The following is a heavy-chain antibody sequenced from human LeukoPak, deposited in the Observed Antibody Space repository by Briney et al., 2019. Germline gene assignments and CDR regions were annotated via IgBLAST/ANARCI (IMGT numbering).Heavy chain of an antibody. CDR1: GFTFSSYS. D-gene: IGHD5-18*01. J-gene: IGHJ5*02. CDR3: ARDGGYSYGSNWFDP. V-gene: IGHV3-21*01. Sequence: GGSLRLACAPSGFTFSSYSMNWVRQAPGKGLEWVSSISSSSSYIYYADSVKGRFTISRDNAKNSLYLQMNSLRAEDTAVYYCARDGGYSYGSNWFDPWGQGTLVTVYS. CDR2: ISSSSSYI.